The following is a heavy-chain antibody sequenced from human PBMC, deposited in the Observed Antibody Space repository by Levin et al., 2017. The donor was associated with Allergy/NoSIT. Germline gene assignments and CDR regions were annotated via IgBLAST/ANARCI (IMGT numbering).Heavy chain of an antibody. CDR3: ARLGYYYYRMDV. V-gene: IGHV5-10-1*01. CDR2: IDPSDSYT. J-gene: IGHJ6*02. Sequence: GESLKISCKASGYSFTTYWISWVRQMPGKGLEWMGRIDPSDSYTNYSPSFQGHVTISADKSITTAYLQWSSLKASDTAMYYCARLGYYYYRMDVWGQGTTVIVSS. CDR1: GYSFTTYW.